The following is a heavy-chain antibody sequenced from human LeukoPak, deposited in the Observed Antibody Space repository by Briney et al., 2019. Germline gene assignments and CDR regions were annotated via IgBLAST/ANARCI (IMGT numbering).Heavy chain of an antibody. D-gene: IGHD6-13*01. J-gene: IGHJ4*02. CDR2: ISGSGDSR. CDR1: GFTFSSCA. V-gene: IGHV3-23*01. Sequence: GGSLRLSCAASGFTFSSCAMSWVRQAPGKGLEWVSLISGSGDSRYYADSVKGRFTISRDNAKNTLWLQMNRLRAEDTAVYYCARKGVAAGLDYWGQGTLATVSS. CDR3: ARKGVAAGLDY.